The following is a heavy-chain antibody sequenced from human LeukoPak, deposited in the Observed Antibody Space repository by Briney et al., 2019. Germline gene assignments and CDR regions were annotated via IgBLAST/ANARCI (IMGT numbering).Heavy chain of an antibody. CDR2: IHHSGGI. J-gene: IGHJ4*02. Sequence: SGTLSLTCAVSGDSISSDIWWNWVRQPPGKGLEWIGEIHHSGGINYNPSLKSRVTISLDKSKNQFSLKLSSVTAADTAVYYCARVVLGGHDFWSGYTYYFDYWGQGTLVTVSS. CDR3: ARVVLGGHDFWSGYTYYFDY. V-gene: IGHV4-4*02. CDR1: GDSISSDIW. D-gene: IGHD3-3*01.